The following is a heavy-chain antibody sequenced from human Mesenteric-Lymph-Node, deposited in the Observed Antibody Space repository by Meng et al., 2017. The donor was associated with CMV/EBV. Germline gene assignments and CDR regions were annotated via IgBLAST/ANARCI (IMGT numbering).Heavy chain of an antibody. D-gene: IGHD4/OR15-4a*01. J-gene: IGHJ5*02. V-gene: IGHV1-2*02. CDR1: GHTFRGYY. CDR3: ARGGDYAGDSLDL. Sequence: KASGHTFRGYYIHWVRQAPGLGLEWMGWINPNFGDTKSSRKFQGRVTMTRDPSFTTAYMELTSLRSDDTAVYWCARGGDYAGDSLDLWGQGSLVTVSS. CDR2: INPNFGDT.